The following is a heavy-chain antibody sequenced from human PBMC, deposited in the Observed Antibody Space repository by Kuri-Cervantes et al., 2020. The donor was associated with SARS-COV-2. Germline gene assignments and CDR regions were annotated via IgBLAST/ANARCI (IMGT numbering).Heavy chain of an antibody. J-gene: IGHJ4*02. D-gene: IGHD1-26*01. CDR3: ARDHKGSYGDYFDY. CDR1: GGSISSSNW. Sequence: GSLRLSCAVSGGSISSSNWWSWVRQPPGKGLEWIGEIYHSGSTNYNPSLKSRVTISVDTSKNQFSLKLSSVTAADTAVYYCARDHKGSYGDYFDYWGQGTLVTCYS. CDR2: IYHSGST. V-gene: IGHV4-4*02.